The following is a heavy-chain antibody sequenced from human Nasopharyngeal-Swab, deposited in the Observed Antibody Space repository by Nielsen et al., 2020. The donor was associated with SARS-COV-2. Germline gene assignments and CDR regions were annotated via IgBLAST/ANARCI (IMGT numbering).Heavy chain of an antibody. V-gene: IGHV4-59*08. CDR1: GGSIRNSY. CDR3: ARHGADCTNGVCQTYFYFRMDV. CDR2: IYSSGST. Sequence: SETLSLTYTVSGGSIRNSYWSWIRQPPGKGLEWIGHIYSSGSTNSNPSLKSRVTISVDTSRNQFSLKLSSVTAADTAVYYCARHGADCTNGVCQTYFYFRMDVWGQGTTVSVSS. D-gene: IGHD2-8*01. J-gene: IGHJ6*02.